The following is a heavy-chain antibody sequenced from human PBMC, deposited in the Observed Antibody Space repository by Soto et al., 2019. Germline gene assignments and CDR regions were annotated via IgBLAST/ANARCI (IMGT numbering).Heavy chain of an antibody. J-gene: IGHJ6*02. CDR1: GFTFSSYD. CDR3: ARARAAAAPRGDYYYYGMDV. D-gene: IGHD6-13*01. V-gene: IGHV3-13*01. Sequence: GGSLRLSCAASGFTFSSYDMHWVRQATGKGLEWVSAIGTAGDTYYPGSVKGRFTISRENAKNSLYLQMNSLRAEDTAVYYCARARAAAAPRGDYYYYGMDVWGQGTTVTVSS. CDR2: IGTAGDT.